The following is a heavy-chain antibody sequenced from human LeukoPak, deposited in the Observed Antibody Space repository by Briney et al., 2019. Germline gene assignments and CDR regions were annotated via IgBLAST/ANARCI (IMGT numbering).Heavy chain of an antibody. V-gene: IGHV4-39*01. CDR1: GGSISSSTYY. Sequence: KPSETLSLTCSVSGGSISSSTYYWGWIRQPPGKGLDWIGNIYNSGSTYYNPSLKSRVTISVDTSKNQFSLKLSSVTAGDTAVYYCARQAYSSNLGWFDPWGQGTLVTVSS. CDR3: ARQAYSSNLGWFDP. CDR2: IYNSGST. J-gene: IGHJ5*02. D-gene: IGHD6-13*01.